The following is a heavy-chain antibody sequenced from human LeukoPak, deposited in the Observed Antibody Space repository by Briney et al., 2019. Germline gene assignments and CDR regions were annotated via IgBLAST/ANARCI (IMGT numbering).Heavy chain of an antibody. Sequence: GGSLRLSCVASGFIFSDYAMNWVRQAPGKGLEWVSSISGPGGNTYYADSVKGRFTISRDNSKNTLYLQMTSLRAEETALYYCASGSDDSSGYYLDYWGQGTLVTVSS. D-gene: IGHD3-22*01. CDR2: ISGPGGNT. J-gene: IGHJ4*02. V-gene: IGHV3-23*01. CDR3: ASGSDDSSGYYLDY. CDR1: GFIFSDYA.